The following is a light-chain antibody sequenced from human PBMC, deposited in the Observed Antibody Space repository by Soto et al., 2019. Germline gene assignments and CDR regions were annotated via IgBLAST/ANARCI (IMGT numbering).Light chain of an antibody. J-gene: IGKJ2*01. V-gene: IGKV3-15*01. CDR1: QSVSSN. CDR3: QQYNNWPPTFT. Sequence: EIVMTQSPATLSVSPGERATLSCRASQSVSSNLAWYQQKPGQAPRLLLYGASTRATGIPARSSGSGSGTEFSLAISSLQSEDFAVYYCQQYNNWPPTFTFGQGTKLEIK. CDR2: GAS.